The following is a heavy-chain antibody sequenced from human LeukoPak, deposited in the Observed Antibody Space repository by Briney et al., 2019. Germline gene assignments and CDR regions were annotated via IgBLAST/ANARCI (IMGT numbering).Heavy chain of an antibody. Sequence: PGGSLRLSCAASGFTFSTYSMNWVRQAPGEGLEWVSSISSSSSYIYYADSLKGRFTISRDNAKNSLYLQMNGLRAEDTAVYYCARIQLNSYYYYVDVWGKGTTVTVS. CDR3: ARIQLNSYYYYVDV. CDR2: ISSSSSYI. D-gene: IGHD2-2*01. V-gene: IGHV3-21*01. CDR1: GFTFSTYS. J-gene: IGHJ6*03.